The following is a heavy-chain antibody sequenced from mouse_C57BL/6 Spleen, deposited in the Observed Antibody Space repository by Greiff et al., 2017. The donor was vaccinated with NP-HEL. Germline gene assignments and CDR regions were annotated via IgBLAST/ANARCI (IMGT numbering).Heavy chain of an antibody. CDR2: ISDGGSYT. D-gene: IGHD1-3*01. V-gene: IGHV5-4*01. J-gene: IGHJ2*01. CDR3: ARDANLRYYFDY. CDR1: GFTFSSYA. Sequence: DVHLVESGGGLVKPGGSLKLSCAASGFTFSSYAMSWVRQTPEKRLEWVATISDGGSYTYYPDNVKGRFTISRDNAKNNLYLQMSHLKSEDTAMYYWARDANLRYYFDYWGQGTTLTVSS.